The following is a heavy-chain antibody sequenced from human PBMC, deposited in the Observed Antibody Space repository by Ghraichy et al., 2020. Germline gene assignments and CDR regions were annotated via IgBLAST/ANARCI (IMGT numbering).Heavy chain of an antibody. V-gene: IGHV3-64D*06. Sequence: GGSLRLSCSASGFTFSSYAMHWVRQAPGKGLEYVSAISSNGGSTYYADSVKGRFTISRDNSKNTLYLQMSSLRAEDTAVYYCVKAPARNPYSSSPPESHFDYGGQGTLVTVSS. D-gene: IGHD6-13*01. CDR2: ISSNGGST. CDR1: GFTFSSYA. CDR3: VKAPARNPYSSSPPESHFDY. J-gene: IGHJ4*02.